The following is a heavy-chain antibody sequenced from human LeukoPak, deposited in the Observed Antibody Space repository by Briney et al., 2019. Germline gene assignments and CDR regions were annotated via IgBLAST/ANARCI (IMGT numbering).Heavy chain of an antibody. D-gene: IGHD5-24*01. V-gene: IGHV3-11*01. CDR2: ISSSGSTI. CDR1: GFTVSSNY. CDR3: ARDEYGFGDGYNSGYYFDY. Sequence: PGGSLRLSCAASGFTVSSNYMSWIRQAPGKGLEWVSYISSSGSTIYYADSVKGRFTISRDNAKNSLYLQMNSLRAEDTAVYYCARDEYGFGDGYNSGYYFDYWGQGTLVTVSS. J-gene: IGHJ4*02.